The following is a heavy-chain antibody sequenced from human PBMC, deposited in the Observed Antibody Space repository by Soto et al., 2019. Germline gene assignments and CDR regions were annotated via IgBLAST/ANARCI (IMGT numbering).Heavy chain of an antibody. V-gene: IGHV1-58*01. D-gene: IGHD3-22*01. CDR1: GFTFTSSA. Sequence: SVKVSCKASGFTFTSSAVQWVRQARGQRPEWIGWIVVGSGNTNYAQKFQERVTITRDMSTSTAYMELSSLRSEDTAVYYCAAGLSYYYDSSGSLEAFDIWGQGTMVTVSS. CDR2: IVVGSGNT. CDR3: AAGLSYYYDSSGSLEAFDI. J-gene: IGHJ3*02.